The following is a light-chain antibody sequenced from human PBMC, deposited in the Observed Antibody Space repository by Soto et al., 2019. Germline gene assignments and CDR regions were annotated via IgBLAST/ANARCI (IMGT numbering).Light chain of an antibody. CDR3: NSYAAGGTI. CDR1: SSDVGAYKY. CDR2: EVS. V-gene: IGLV2-14*01. J-gene: IGLJ1*01. Sequence: QSVLTQPASVSGSPGQSVTISCTGTSSDVGAYKYVSWYQQHPGKAPKLMIYEVSNRPAGVSNRFSGSKSGNTASLTISGLQADDEADYSCNSYAAGGTIFGTGTKVTVL.